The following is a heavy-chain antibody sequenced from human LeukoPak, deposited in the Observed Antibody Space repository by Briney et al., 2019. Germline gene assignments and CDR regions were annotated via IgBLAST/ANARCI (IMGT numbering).Heavy chain of an antibody. Sequence: GGSLRLSCAASGFTFSSYAMSWVRQAPGKGLEWVSAISGSGGSTYYADSVKGRFTISRDNSKNTLYLQMNSLRAEDTAVYYCAKASLDYDFWSGYYAGPAFDIWGQGTMVAVSS. J-gene: IGHJ3*02. CDR2: ISGSGGST. CDR3: AKASLDYDFWSGYYAGPAFDI. D-gene: IGHD3-3*01. V-gene: IGHV3-23*01. CDR1: GFTFSSYA.